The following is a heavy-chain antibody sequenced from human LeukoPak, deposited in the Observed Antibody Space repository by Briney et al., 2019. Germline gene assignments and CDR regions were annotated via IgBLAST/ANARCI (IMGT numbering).Heavy chain of an antibody. D-gene: IGHD1-26*01. Sequence: GGSLRLSCAASGFTFSSYGMHWVRQAPGKGLEWVAFIRYDGSNKYYADSVKGRFTISRDNSKNTLYLQMNSLRAEDTAVYYCAKAYSGSYLNWFDPWGQGTLVTVSS. CDR3: AKAYSGSYLNWFDP. J-gene: IGHJ5*02. CDR1: GFTFSSYG. V-gene: IGHV3-30*02. CDR2: IRYDGSNK.